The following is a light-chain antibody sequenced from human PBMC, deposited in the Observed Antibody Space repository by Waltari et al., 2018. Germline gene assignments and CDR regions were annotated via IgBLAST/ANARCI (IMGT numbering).Light chain of an antibody. CDR2: GSS. J-gene: IGKJ2*01. CDR1: QSVSSSY. V-gene: IGKV3-20*01. Sequence: EIVLTQSPGTLSLSPGERATLSCRASQSVSSSYLAWYQQKPGQAPRLRIYGSSTRATGIPDRFSGSGSGTDFTLTISRLEPEDFAVYYCHQYGSSPQTFGQGTKLEIK. CDR3: HQYGSSPQT.